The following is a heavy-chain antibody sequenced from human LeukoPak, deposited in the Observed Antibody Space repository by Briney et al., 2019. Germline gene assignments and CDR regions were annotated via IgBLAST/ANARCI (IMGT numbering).Heavy chain of an antibody. D-gene: IGHD2-21*01. Sequence: GGSLRLSCAASGFSFSNYWMHWVRQAPGKGLVWVSRINSDGSSATYADSVKGRFTISRDNAKNTLYLQMNSLRAEDTAVYYCARDGVEFYNWFDPWGQGTLVTVSS. V-gene: IGHV3-74*01. J-gene: IGHJ5*02. CDR3: ARDGVEFYNWFDP. CDR2: INSDGSSA. CDR1: GFSFSNYW.